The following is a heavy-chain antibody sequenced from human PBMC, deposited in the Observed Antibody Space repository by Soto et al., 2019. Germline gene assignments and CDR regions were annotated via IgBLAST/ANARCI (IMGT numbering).Heavy chain of an antibody. CDR3: ARVPGGRYFFDN. V-gene: IGHV1-46*01. J-gene: IGHJ4*02. CDR2: INPSGGST. D-gene: IGHD1-26*01. Sequence: QVQLVQSGAEVKRPGASVKVSCKASGYTFTSSYIHWVRQAPGQGLEWMGVINPSGGSTTYAQKFEDRVNVTRDTSTSTVYMNLSSLRSDDTAAYYCARVPGGRYFFDNWGQGTLVTVSS. CDR1: GYTFTSSY.